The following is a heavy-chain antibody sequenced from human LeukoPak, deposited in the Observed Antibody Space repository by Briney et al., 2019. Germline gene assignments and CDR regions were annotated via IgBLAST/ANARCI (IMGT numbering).Heavy chain of an antibody. CDR3: AKANKYSNYAPFDY. J-gene: IGHJ4*02. Sequence: PGGSLRLSCAASGFTFDDYAMHWVRQAPGKGLEWVSGISWNSGGIGYADSVKGRFTISRDNAKNSLYLQMNSLRAEDMALYYCAKANKYSNYAPFDYWGQGTLVTVSS. D-gene: IGHD4-11*01. CDR1: GFTFDDYA. V-gene: IGHV3-9*03. CDR2: ISWNSGGI.